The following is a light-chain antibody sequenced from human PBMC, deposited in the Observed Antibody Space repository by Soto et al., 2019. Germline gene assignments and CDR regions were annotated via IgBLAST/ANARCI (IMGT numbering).Light chain of an antibody. CDR1: QILLHSNGYNY. Sequence: DVVMTQSPLSLPVTPGEPASISCRSSQILLHSNGYNYLDWYLQKPGQSPQLLIYLGCNRASGVPDRFSGSGSGTDLTLKISRVEAEDVGVYYCMQPLQSWKFGQGT. V-gene: IGKV2-28*01. J-gene: IGKJ1*01. CDR3: MQPLQSWK. CDR2: LGC.